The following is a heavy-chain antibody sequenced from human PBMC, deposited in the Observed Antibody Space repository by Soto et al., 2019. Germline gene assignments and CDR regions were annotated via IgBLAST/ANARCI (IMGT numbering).Heavy chain of an antibody. J-gene: IGHJ5*02. Sequence: PSETLSLTCTVPGGSISSYYWSWIRQPPGKGLEWIGYIYYSGSTNYNPSLKSRVTISVDTSKNQFSLKLSSVTAADTAVYYCARGGAVTTRPGWFDPWGQGTLVTVSS. CDR3: ARGGAVTTRPGWFDP. CDR1: GGSISSYY. D-gene: IGHD4-17*01. V-gene: IGHV4-59*01. CDR2: IYYSGST.